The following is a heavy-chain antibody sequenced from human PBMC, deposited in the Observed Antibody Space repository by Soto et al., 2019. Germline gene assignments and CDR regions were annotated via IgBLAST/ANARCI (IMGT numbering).Heavy chain of an antibody. CDR1: GGSFSGYY. CDR3: ARRYYGDYWYFDL. Sequence: PSETLSLTCAVYGGSFSGYYWSWIRQPPGKGLEWIGEINHSGSTNYNPSLKSRVTISVDTSKNQFSLKLSSVTAADTAVYYCARRYYGDYWYFDLWGRGTLVTVSS. CDR2: INHSGST. V-gene: IGHV4-34*01. D-gene: IGHD4-17*01. J-gene: IGHJ2*01.